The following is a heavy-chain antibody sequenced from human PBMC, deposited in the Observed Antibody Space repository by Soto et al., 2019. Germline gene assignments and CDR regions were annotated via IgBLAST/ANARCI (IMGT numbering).Heavy chain of an antibody. CDR2: IIPIFGTT. V-gene: IGHV1-69*13. CDR3: ARDPRQDCSGETCYYS. Sequence: SVKVSGKASGGTLSSYVISWVRQAPGQGLEWMGGIIPIFGTTTYGEKFQGRVTITADESTSTTYMELSSLKSEDTAVYYCARDPRQDCSGETCYYSWGQGTLVTVSS. D-gene: IGHD2-15*01. CDR1: GGTLSSYV. J-gene: IGHJ4*02.